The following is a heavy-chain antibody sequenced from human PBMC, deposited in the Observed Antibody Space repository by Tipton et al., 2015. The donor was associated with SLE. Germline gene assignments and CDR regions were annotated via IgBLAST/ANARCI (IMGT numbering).Heavy chain of an antibody. V-gene: IGHV3-7*01. CDR3: ARDQYYDFWSGLGY. CDR1: GFTFSSYA. CDR2: IKQDGSEK. D-gene: IGHD3-3*01. J-gene: IGHJ4*02. Sequence: SLRLSCAASGFTFSSYAMSWVRQAPGKGLEWVANIKQDGSEKYYVDSVKGRFTISRDNAKNSLYLQMNSLSAEDTAVYYCARDQYYDFWSGLGYWGQGTLVTVSS.